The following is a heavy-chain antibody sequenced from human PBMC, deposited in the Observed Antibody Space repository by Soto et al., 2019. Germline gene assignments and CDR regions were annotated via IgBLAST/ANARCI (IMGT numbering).Heavy chain of an antibody. V-gene: IGHV5-51*01. CDR1: GYSFTSYW. J-gene: IGHJ4*02. CDR3: ARLFDTSGWYDY. CDR2: IYPGDSDT. D-gene: IGHD6-19*01. Sequence: GESLKLSCKGSGYSFTSYWIGWVRQMPGKGLERMGIIYPGDSDTRYSPSFQGQVTISADKSITTTYLQWSSLKASDTAIYYCARLFDTSGWYDYWGQGTRVTVS.